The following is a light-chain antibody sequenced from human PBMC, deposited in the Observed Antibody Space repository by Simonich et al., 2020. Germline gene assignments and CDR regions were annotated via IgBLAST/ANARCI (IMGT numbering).Light chain of an antibody. V-gene: IGLV3-27*01. Sequence: SYELTQPSSVSVSPGQTARITCSGDVLAKKYARWFQQKPGQAPVLVIYKDSERPSGIPGRFSGSSSGTTVTSTISGAQVEDEADYYCYSAADNNVVFGGGTKLTVL. CDR1: VLAKKY. CDR2: KDS. J-gene: IGLJ2*01. CDR3: YSAADNNVV.